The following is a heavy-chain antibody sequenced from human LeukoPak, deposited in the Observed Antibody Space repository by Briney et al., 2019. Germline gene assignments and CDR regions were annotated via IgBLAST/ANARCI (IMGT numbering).Heavy chain of an antibody. J-gene: IGHJ6*02. CDR1: GGSISSYY. D-gene: IGHD6-13*01. Sequence: SETLSLTCTVSGGSISSYYWSWLRQPPGKGLEWIGYIYYSGSSNYNPSLKSRVTISVDTSKNQFSLKLSSVTAADTAVYYCARDRSGDSSSSNYYYYYGMDVWGQGTTVTVSS. V-gene: IGHV4-59*01. CDR3: ARDRSGDSSSSNYYYYYGMDV. CDR2: IYYSGSS.